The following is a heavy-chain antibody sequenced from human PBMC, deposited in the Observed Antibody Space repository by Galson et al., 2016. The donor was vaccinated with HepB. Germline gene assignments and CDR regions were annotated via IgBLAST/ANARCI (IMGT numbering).Heavy chain of an antibody. V-gene: IGHV3-21*01. D-gene: IGHD6-13*01. CDR2: ISHSSTYI. CDR3: ATRRGIADRFPFSM. CDR1: GISFSTST. J-gene: IGHJ3*02. Sequence: SLRLSCAAPGISFSTSTMDWVRQIPGKGLEWVSSISHSSTYIYYADSVKGRFTISRDNAKKSLSLHMNSLRVEDTAVYYCATRRGIADRFPFSMWGQGTMVTVSP.